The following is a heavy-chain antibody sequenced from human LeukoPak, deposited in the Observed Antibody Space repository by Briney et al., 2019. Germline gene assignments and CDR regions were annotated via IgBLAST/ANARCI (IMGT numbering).Heavy chain of an antibody. CDR2: ISAYNGNT. CDR3: ARTHSSGWVFDY. D-gene: IGHD6-19*01. J-gene: IGHJ4*02. Sequence: ASVKVSCKASGYTFTSYGISWVRQAPGQGLEWMGWISAYNGNTNYAQKLQGRVTMTTETSTSTAYMELRSLRSDDTAVYYCARTHSSGWVFDYWGQGTLVTVSS. V-gene: IGHV1-18*01. CDR1: GYTFTSYG.